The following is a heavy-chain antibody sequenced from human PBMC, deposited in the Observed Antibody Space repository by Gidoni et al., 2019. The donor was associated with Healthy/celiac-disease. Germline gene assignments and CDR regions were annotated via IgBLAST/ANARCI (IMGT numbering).Heavy chain of an antibody. CDR1: GFTFSSYW. CDR2: INSDGSST. V-gene: IGHV3-74*01. Sequence: EVQLVESGGGLVQPGGSLRLPCAASGFTFSSYWMHWVRQAPGKGLVWVSRINSDGSSTSYADSVKGRFTISRDNAKNTLYLQMNSLRAEDTAVYYCARDSYYYDSSGYFDYWGQGTLVTVSS. D-gene: IGHD3-22*01. J-gene: IGHJ4*02. CDR3: ARDSYYYDSSGYFDY.